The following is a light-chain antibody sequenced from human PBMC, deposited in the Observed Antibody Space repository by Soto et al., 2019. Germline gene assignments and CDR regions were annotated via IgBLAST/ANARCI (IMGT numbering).Light chain of an antibody. Sequence: EIVLTQSPGTLSLSPGERATLSCRASQSVTSTFLAWYQQKPGQAPRLLIYGASTRATGIPARFSGSGSGTEFTLPISSLQSEDFAVYYCQHYNNWPLTFGQGTRLEIK. J-gene: IGKJ5*01. V-gene: IGKV3-15*01. CDR1: QSVTST. CDR2: GAS. CDR3: QHYNNWPLT.